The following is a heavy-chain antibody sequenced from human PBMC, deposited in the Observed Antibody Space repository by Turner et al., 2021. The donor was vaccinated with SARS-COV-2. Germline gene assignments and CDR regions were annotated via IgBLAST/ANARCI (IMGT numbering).Heavy chain of an antibody. Sequence: QVQRWQSGAEVKKPGASVKVSCKASGYTFTSDDINWVRQATGQGLEWMGWMNPDSGNTAYAQKFQGRVTITRNTSISTAYMELSSLRSEDTAVYYCARGGYCSSTSCSPYWYFDLWGRGTLVTVSS. CDR3: ARGGYCSSTSCSPYWYFDL. J-gene: IGHJ2*01. D-gene: IGHD2-2*01. V-gene: IGHV1-8*03. CDR2: MNPDSGNT. CDR1: GYTFTSDD.